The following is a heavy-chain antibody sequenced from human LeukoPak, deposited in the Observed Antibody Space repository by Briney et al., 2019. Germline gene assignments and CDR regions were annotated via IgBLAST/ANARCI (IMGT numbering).Heavy chain of an antibody. D-gene: IGHD6-13*01. V-gene: IGHV4-59*10. CDR2: IYTSGST. CDR1: GGSFSGYY. Sequence: PSETLSLTCAVYGGSFSGYYWSWIRQPAGKGLEWIGRIYTSGSTNYNPSLKSRVTMSVDTSKNQFSLKLSSVTAADTAVYYCARGGSSWYSDWFDPWGQGTLVTVSS. J-gene: IGHJ5*02. CDR3: ARGGSSWYSDWFDP.